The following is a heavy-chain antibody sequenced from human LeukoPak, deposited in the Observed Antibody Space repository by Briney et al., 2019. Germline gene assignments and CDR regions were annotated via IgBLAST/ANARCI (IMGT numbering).Heavy chain of an antibody. Sequence: SETLSLTCTVSGGSISSTVYYWAWIRQPPGKGLEWIGSISYSGSTYYNPSLKSRVTISVDTSKNQFSLKLSSVTAADTAVYYCARDLGIAARPDYWGQGTLVTVSS. CDR3: ARDLGIAARPDY. CDR1: GGSISSTVYY. V-gene: IGHV4-39*07. CDR2: ISYSGST. D-gene: IGHD6-6*01. J-gene: IGHJ4*02.